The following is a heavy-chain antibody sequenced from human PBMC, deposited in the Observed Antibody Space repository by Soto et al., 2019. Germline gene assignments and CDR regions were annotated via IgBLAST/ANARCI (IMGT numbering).Heavy chain of an antibody. V-gene: IGHV1-18*01. J-gene: IGHJ5*02. D-gene: IGHD1-26*01. CDR2: ISAYNGNT. CDR1: GYTFTSYG. Sequence: QVQLVQSGAEVKKPGASVQVSCKASGYTFTSYGISWVRQAPGQVLEWMGWISAYNGNTNYAQKLQGRVTMTTDTSTSTAYMELRSLRSDDTAVYYCARDPPRVGATGELGDPWGQGTLVTVSS. CDR3: ARDPPRVGATGELGDP.